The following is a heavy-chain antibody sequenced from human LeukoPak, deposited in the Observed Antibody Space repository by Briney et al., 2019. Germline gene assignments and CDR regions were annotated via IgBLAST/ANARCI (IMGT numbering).Heavy chain of an antibody. CDR2: IYHSGST. CDR1: GFTVSSNY. J-gene: IGHJ4*02. V-gene: IGHV4-4*02. CDR3: ARDRRLHVWGSYRPSCYFDY. Sequence: GSLRLSCAASGFTVSSNYMSWVRQPPGKGLEWIGEIYHSGSTNYNPSLKSRVTISVDKSKSQFSLKLSSVTAADTAVYYCARDRRLHVWGSYRPSCYFDYWGQGTLVTVSS. D-gene: IGHD3-16*02.